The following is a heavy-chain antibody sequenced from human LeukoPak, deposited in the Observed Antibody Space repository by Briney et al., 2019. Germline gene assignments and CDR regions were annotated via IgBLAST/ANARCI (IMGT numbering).Heavy chain of an antibody. J-gene: IGHJ3*01. D-gene: IGHD1-26*01. CDR1: GFAFSTYG. Sequence: PGGSLRFSCGASGFAFSTYGMSWVRQAPGTGLEWVSGISGGGGGPLYADSVKGRFTISRDNSKNTLSLQMDSLRVEDTAVYYCAKDNGGTHYNDAFDVWGQGTMVTVSS. CDR2: ISGGGGGP. V-gene: IGHV3-23*01. CDR3: AKDNGGTHYNDAFDV.